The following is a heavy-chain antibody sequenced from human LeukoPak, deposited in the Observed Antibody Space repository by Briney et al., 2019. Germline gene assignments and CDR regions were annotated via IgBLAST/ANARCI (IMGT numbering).Heavy chain of an antibody. CDR1: GFTFSSYA. CDR3: AKDRVGCSSTSCSDFDY. J-gene: IGHJ4*02. V-gene: IGHV3-23*01. CDR2: ISGSGGST. D-gene: IGHD2-2*01. Sequence: PGGSLRLSCAASGFTFSSYAMSWVRQAPGKGLEWVSAISGSGGSTYYADSVKGRFTISRDNSKNTLHLQMNSLRAEDTAVYYCAKDRVGCSSTSCSDFDYWGQGTLSPSPQ.